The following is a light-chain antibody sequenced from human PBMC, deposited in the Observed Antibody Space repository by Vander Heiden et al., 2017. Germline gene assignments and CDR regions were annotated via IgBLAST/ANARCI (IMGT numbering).Light chain of an antibody. J-gene: IGLJ2*01. V-gene: IGLV3-21*02. CDR1: KIGSKS. CDR3: QVWDSSSDVV. CDR2: DDS. Sequence: SYVLTQPPSVPVAPGQTARITCGGNKIGSKSVHWYQQKPGQAPVLVVYDDSDRPSGIPERFSGSNSGNTATLTISRVEAGDEADYYCQVWDSSSDVVFGGGTKLTVL.